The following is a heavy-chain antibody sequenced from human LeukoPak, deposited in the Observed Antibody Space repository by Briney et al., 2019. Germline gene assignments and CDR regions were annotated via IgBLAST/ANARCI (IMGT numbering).Heavy chain of an antibody. CDR1: GGTFSSYA. D-gene: IGHD2-21*02. J-gene: IGHJ5*02. Sequence: GSSVKVSCKASGGTFSSYAISWVRQAPGQGLEWMGGIIPIFGTANYAQKFQGRVTITADKSTSTAYMELSSLRSEDTAVYYCARELDGDCVSNWFDPWGQGTLVTVSS. V-gene: IGHV1-69*06. CDR2: IIPIFGTA. CDR3: ARELDGDCVSNWFDP.